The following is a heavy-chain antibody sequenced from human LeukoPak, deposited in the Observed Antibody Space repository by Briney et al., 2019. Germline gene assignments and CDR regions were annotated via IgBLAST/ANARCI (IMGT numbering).Heavy chain of an antibody. CDR2: IYTSGST. V-gene: IGHV4-4*07. Sequence: PSETLSLTCTVSGDSISSYYWGWIRQPAGKGLEWIGRIYTSGSTNYNPSLKSRVTMSVDTSKNQFSLKLSSVAAADTAVYYCARVARITIFGVVFNWFDPWGQGTLVTVSS. CDR3: ARVARITIFGVVFNWFDP. D-gene: IGHD3-3*01. J-gene: IGHJ5*02. CDR1: GDSISSYY.